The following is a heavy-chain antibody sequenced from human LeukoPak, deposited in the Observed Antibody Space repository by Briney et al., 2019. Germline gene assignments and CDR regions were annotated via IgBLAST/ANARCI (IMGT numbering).Heavy chain of an antibody. CDR1: GFTFSSYA. CDR2: ISSNGGST. V-gene: IGHV3-64*01. J-gene: IGHJ6*03. CDR3: AREGYSYGSFQGQVPLFYYYMDV. D-gene: IGHD5-18*01. Sequence: GGSLRLSCAASGFTFSSYAMHWVRQAPGKGLEYVSAISSNGGSTYYANSVKGRFTISRDNSKNTLYLQMGSLRAEDMAVYYCAREGYSYGSFQGQVPLFYYYMDVWGKGTTVTISS.